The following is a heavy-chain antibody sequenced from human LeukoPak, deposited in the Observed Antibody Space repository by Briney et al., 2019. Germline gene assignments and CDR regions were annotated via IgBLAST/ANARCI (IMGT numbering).Heavy chain of an antibody. V-gene: IGHV4-39*07. CDR2: IYYSGST. CDR3: ARVFDGDYPFDY. J-gene: IGHJ4*02. CDR1: GGSISSSSYY. Sequence: SETLSLTCTVSGGSISSSSYYWGWIRQPPGKGLEWIGSIYYSGSTYYNPSLKSRVTISVDTSKNQFSLKLSSVTAADTAVYYCARVFDGDYPFDYWGQGTLVAVSS. D-gene: IGHD4-17*01.